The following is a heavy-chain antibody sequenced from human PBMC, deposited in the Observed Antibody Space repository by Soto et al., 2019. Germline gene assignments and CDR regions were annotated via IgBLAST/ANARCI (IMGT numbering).Heavy chain of an antibody. CDR2: INAGNGNT. CDR1: GYTFTSYA. Sequence: ASVKVSCKASGYTFTSYAMHWVRQAPGQRLEWMGWINAGNGNTNYAQKLQGRVTMTTDTSTSTAYMELRSLRSDDTAVYYCARDTYYYDSSGLLYNWFDPWGQGTLVTVSS. CDR3: ARDTYYYDSSGLLYNWFDP. D-gene: IGHD3-22*01. J-gene: IGHJ5*02. V-gene: IGHV1-3*01.